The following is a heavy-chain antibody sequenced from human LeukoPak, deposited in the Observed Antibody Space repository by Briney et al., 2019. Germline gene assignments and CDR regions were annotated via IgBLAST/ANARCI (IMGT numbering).Heavy chain of an antibody. CDR1: GYTFTSYG. J-gene: IGHJ3*02. CDR3: ARDYYDSSGYIPNGAFDI. CDR2: IIPILGIA. V-gene: IGHV1-69*10. D-gene: IGHD3-22*01. Sequence: GASVKVSCKASGYTFTSYGISWVRQAPGQGLEWMGWIIPILGIANYAQKFQGRVTITADKSTSTAYMELSSLRSEDTAVYYCARDYYDSSGYIPNGAFDIWGQGTMVTVSS.